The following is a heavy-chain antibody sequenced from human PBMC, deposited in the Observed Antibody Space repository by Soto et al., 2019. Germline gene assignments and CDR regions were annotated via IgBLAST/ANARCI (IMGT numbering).Heavy chain of an antibody. V-gene: IGHV5-51*01. J-gene: IGHJ6*02. CDR2: IYPADSDT. CDR3: ARTILTGYYNFYYGLNV. Sequence: GESLKISCKGSGYSFPSQWIGWVRQTPGKGLEWMGSIYPADSDTRYSPSFQGQVTISADKSIRTAYLEWSSLEASDTAVYYCARTILTGYYNFYYGLNVWGQGTTVTVSS. CDR1: GYSFPSQW. D-gene: IGHD3-9*01.